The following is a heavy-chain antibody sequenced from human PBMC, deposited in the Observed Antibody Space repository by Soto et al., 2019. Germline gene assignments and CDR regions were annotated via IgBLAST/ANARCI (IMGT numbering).Heavy chain of an antibody. CDR3: TRDSSGYYDSATFDY. Sequence: EVQLVESGGGLVQPGGSLKLSCAASGFTFSGSAMHWVRQASGKGLEWVGRIRSKANSYATAYAASVKGRFTISRDDSKNTAYLQMNSLKTEDTAVYYCTRDSSGYYDSATFDYWGQGTLVTVSS. J-gene: IGHJ4*02. CDR1: GFTFSGSA. V-gene: IGHV3-73*02. D-gene: IGHD3-22*01. CDR2: IRSKANSYAT.